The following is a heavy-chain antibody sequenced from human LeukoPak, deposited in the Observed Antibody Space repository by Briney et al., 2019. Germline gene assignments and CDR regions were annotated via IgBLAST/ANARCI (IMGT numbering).Heavy chain of an antibody. Sequence: ASVKVSCKASGYTFTVYYMHWVRQAPGQGLEWMGWINPNSGGTNYAQKFQGRVTMTRDTSISTAYMELSRLRSDDTAVYYCARASALRYFDWLRGPSNAFDIWGQGTMVTVSS. J-gene: IGHJ3*02. V-gene: IGHV1-2*02. D-gene: IGHD3-9*01. CDR2: INPNSGGT. CDR3: ARASALRYFDWLRGPSNAFDI. CDR1: GYTFTVYY.